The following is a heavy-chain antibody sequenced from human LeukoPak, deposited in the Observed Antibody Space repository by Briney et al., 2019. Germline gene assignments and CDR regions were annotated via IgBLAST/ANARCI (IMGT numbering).Heavy chain of an antibody. V-gene: IGHV1-69*04. CDR1: GGTFSSYA. CDR2: IIPILGIA. J-gene: IGHJ4*02. Sequence: ASVKVSCKASGGTFSSYAISWVRQAPGQGLEWMGRIIPILGIANYAQKFQGRVTITADKSTSTAYMELSSLRSEDTAVYYCARATSDILTGYNYYFDYWGQGTLVTVSS. D-gene: IGHD3-9*01. CDR3: ARATSDILTGYNYYFDY.